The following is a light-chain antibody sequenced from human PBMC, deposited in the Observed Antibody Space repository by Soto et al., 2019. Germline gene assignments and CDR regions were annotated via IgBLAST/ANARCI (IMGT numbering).Light chain of an antibody. CDR1: QSVSSTF. CDR2: GAS. Sequence: EIVLTQSPGTLSLSPGERATLSCRASQSVSSTFLSWYQQKPGQAPRLLIYGASSRATGIPVRFSGSGSGTDFTLTISRLEPEDFAVYYCQQYDSSRLTFGGGTKVEIK. CDR3: QQYDSSRLT. V-gene: IGKV3-20*01. J-gene: IGKJ4*01.